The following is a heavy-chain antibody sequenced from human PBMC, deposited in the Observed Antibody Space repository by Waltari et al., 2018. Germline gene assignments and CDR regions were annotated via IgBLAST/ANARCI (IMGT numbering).Heavy chain of an antibody. D-gene: IGHD3-10*01. CDR2: INYDGSEK. CDR1: DFNFSTYW. V-gene: IGHV3-7*03. J-gene: IGHJ4*02. Sequence: DVKLVEAGGGLVQPGGSLRLSWAVSDFNFSTYWMTGVRQASGRGLEWVANINYDGSEKNYVDSVKGRFTISRDNARNSLYLQMNSLRAEDTAVYYCATYRWLGYWGQGTLVTVSS. CDR3: ATYRWLGY.